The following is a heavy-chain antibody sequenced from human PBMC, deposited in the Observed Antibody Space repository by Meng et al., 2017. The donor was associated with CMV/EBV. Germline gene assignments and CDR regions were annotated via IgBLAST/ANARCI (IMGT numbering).Heavy chain of an antibody. J-gene: IGHJ3*02. Sequence: SETLSLTCTVSGGSTSSYYWSWIRQPPGKGLEWIGSIYHSGSTYYNPSLKSRVTISVDTSKNQFSLKLSSVTAADTAVYYCAARGPDGAFDIWGQGTMVTVSS. V-gene: IGHV4-59*04. D-gene: IGHD1-14*01. CDR2: IYHSGST. CDR1: GGSTSSYY. CDR3: AARGPDGAFDI.